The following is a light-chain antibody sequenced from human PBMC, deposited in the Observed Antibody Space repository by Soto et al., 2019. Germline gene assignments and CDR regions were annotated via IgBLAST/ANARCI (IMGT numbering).Light chain of an antibody. CDR3: QQDTFWHPLT. CDR2: DAS. J-gene: IGKJ4*01. Sequence: EIVMTQSPATLSVSPGERATLSCRASQSVNSNLAWYRQKPGQAPRLLISDASTRATGVPARFSGSGSGTESTLTTSNTQSEDSAIYYCQQDTFWHPLTFGGGTKVEIK. CDR1: QSVNSN. V-gene: IGKV3-15*01.